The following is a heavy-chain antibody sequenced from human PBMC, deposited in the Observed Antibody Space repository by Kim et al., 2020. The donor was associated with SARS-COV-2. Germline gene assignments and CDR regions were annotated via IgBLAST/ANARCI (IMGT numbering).Heavy chain of an antibody. Sequence: GGSLRLSCAASGFIFGSSTMHWVRQVPGNGLVWVSGINTDGGNINYADSVRGRFTISRDNAKNTLYLQMNSLRAEDTAMYYCVNFAAVAVAEKRPKWGQGTLVTVSS. D-gene: IGHD6-19*01. CDR1: GFIFGSST. CDR2: INTDGGNI. J-gene: IGHJ4*02. CDR3: VNFAAVAVAEKRPK. V-gene: IGHV3-74*01.